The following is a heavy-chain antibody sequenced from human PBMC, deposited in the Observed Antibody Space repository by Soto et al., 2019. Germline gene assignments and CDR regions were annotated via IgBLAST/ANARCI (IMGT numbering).Heavy chain of an antibody. D-gene: IGHD3-16*02. J-gene: IGHJ4*02. CDR3: ARAPSFCDS. CDR1: GGSISGGGYY. CDR2: VSDSGST. V-gene: IGHV4-30-4*01. Sequence: QVQLQESGPGLVKPSQTLSLPCTVSGGSISGGGYYWSWIRQPPGKGLEWLGYVSDSGSTYYNPSLESPIAMSLDTSKNQFSLKLTSVTAADTAVYYCARAPSFCDSWGQGTLVPVSS.